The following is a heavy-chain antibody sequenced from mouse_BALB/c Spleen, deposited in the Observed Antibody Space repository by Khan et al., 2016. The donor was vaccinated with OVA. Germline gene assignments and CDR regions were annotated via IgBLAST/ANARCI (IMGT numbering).Heavy chain of an antibody. J-gene: IGHJ2*01. V-gene: IGHV3-2*02. CDR2: ISYSGST. CDR3: ARTARIKY. D-gene: IGHD1-2*01. Sequence: EVKLEESGPGLAKPSQSLSLTCTVTGYSITSGYGWNWIRQFPGNKLEWMGYISYSGSTNYNPSFKSRISFTRDTSKNQFFLQLNSVTTEDTATYYCARTARIKYWGQGTTLTVSS. CDR1: GYSITSGYG.